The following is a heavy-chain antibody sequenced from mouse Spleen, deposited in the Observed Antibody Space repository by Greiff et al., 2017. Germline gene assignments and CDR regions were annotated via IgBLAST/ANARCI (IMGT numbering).Heavy chain of an antibody. V-gene: IGHV5-17*01. CDR2: ISSGSSTI. J-gene: IGHJ2*01. D-gene: IGHD3-1*01. CDR1: GFTFSDYG. CDR3: ARSFSWDYFDY. Sequence: DVQLVESGGGLVKPGGSLKLSCAASGFTFSDYGMHWVRPAPEKGLEWVAYISSGSSTIYYADTVKGRFTISRDNAKSTLFLQMTSLRSEDTAMYYCARSFSWDYFDYWGQGTTIAISS.